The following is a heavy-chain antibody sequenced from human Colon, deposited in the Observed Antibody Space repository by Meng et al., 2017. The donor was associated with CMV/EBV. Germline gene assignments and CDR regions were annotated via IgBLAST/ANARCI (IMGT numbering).Heavy chain of an antibody. J-gene: IGHJ4*02. V-gene: IGHV3-21*01. D-gene: IGHD3-3*01. CDR3: ATDPYDVWSGYPTYYFDY. CDR1: GFTFSSYS. Sequence: GESLKISCAASGFTFSSYSMNWVRQAPGKGLEWVSSISSSSSYIYYADSVKGRFTISRDNAKNSLYLQMNSLRAVDTAVYYCATDPYDVWSGYPTYYFDYWGQGTLVTVSS. CDR2: ISSSSSYI.